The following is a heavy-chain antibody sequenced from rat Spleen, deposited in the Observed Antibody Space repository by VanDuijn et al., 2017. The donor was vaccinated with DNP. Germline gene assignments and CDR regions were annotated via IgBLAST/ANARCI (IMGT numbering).Heavy chain of an antibody. J-gene: IGHJ3*01. CDR1: GFTFSSFP. CDR2: ISTSGGNT. V-gene: IGHV5-46*01. Sequence: EVQLVESGGGLVQPGRSMKLSCAASGFTFSSFPMAWVRQAPTKGLEWVASISTSGGNTYHRDSVKGRFTISRDNAKSTLFLQMNSLRSEDTATYYCATHDTIAPRGFAYWGQGTLVTVSS. D-gene: IGHD1-2*01. CDR3: ATHDTIAPRGFAY.